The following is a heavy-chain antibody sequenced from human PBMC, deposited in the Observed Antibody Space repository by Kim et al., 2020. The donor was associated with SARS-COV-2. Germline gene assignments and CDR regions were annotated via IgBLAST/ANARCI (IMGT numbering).Heavy chain of an antibody. J-gene: IGHJ4*02. D-gene: IGHD2-2*01. Sequence: AQKFRGRVTMTRDTSTSTVYMELSSLRSEDTAVYYCARERCSSTSCYFDYWGQGTLVTVSS. V-gene: IGHV1-46*01. CDR3: ARERCSSTSCYFDY.